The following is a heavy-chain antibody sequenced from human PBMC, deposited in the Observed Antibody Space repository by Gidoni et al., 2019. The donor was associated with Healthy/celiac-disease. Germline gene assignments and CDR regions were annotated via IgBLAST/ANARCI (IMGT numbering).Heavy chain of an antibody. Sequence: QVQLVESGGGVVQPGRSLRLSCAASGFTFSSYGMHCVRQAPCNGLEWVAVLWFDGSIKSYADSVMGRFTISRDNSKNTLYLQINSLRAEDTAVYYCARSIRVGGGHPSVGYWGQGTLVTVSS. J-gene: IGHJ4*02. CDR1: GFTFSSYG. V-gene: IGHV3-33*01. CDR2: LWFDGSIK. CDR3: ARSIRVGGGHPSVGY. D-gene: IGHD2-15*01.